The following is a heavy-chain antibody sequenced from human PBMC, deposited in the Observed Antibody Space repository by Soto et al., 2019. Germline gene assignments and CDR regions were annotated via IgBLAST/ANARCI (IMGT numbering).Heavy chain of an antibody. V-gene: IGHV1-46*01. J-gene: IGHJ1*01. CDR2: INPSGGST. D-gene: IGHD3-22*01. CDR3: ARDESFPAVTRITMIGGYFQH. Sequence: QVQLVQSGAEVKKPGASVKVSCKASGYTFTSYYMHWVRQAPGQGLEWMGIINPSGGSTSYAQKFQGRVTMTRDTSTSTVYMELSSLRSEDTAVYYCARDESFPAVTRITMIGGYFQHWGQGTLVTVSS. CDR1: GYTFTSYY.